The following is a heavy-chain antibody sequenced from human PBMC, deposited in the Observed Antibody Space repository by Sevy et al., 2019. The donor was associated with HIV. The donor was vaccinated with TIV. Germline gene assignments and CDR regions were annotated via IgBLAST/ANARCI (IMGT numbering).Heavy chain of an antibody. CDR3: AKAMRPSSGYSRINYYYYYGMDV. V-gene: IGHV3-43*01. CDR2: ISWDGGST. D-gene: IGHD3-22*01. Sequence: GGSLRLSCAASGFTFDDYTMHWVRQAPGKGLEWVSLISWDGGSTYYADSVKCRFTISRDNSKNSLYLEMNSLGTEDTAFYYCAKAMRPSSGYSRINYYYYYGMDVWGQGTTVTVSS. CDR1: GFTFDDYT. J-gene: IGHJ6*02.